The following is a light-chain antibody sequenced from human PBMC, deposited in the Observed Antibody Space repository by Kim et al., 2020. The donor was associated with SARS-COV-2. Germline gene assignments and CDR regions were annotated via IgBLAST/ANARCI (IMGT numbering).Light chain of an antibody. Sequence: QSALTQPASVSGSPGQSITISCTGTSSDVGSYNLVSWYQHHPGKAPKLMLYEVTKRPSGVSNRFSGSKSGNTASLTISGLQAEDEADYYCCLYVGTAVFRTGTKVTVL. V-gene: IGLV2-23*02. CDR1: SSDVGSYNL. J-gene: IGLJ1*01. CDR3: CLYVGTAV. CDR2: EVT.